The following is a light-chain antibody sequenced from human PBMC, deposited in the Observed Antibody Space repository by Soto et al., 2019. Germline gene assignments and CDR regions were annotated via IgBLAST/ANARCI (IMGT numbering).Light chain of an antibody. CDR2: GAS. CDR3: QQYGSSPPLT. J-gene: IGKJ1*01. Sequence: EIVLTQSPGTLSVSPGERVTLSCRASQSVSSSYLAWYQQKPGQAPRLLIYGASSRATGIPDRFSGSGSGTDFTLTISRLEPEDFAVYYCQQYGSSPPLTFGQGTKVEIK. CDR1: QSVSSSY. V-gene: IGKV3-20*01.